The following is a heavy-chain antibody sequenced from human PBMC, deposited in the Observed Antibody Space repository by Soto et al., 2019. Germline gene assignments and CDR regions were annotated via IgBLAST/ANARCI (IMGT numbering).Heavy chain of an antibody. CDR2: ISHDGSNT. CDR3: ATEPTTQLWLPYFDY. V-gene: IGHV3-30*03. D-gene: IGHD5-18*01. J-gene: IGHJ4*02. CDR1: GFTFSNYG. Sequence: QVQLVQSGGKVVQPGRSLRLSCAASGFTFSNYGMHWVRQAPGKGLEWLAFISHDGSNTNYADSVKGRFTISRDNSNNTLYLQMNSLRAEATAVFYCATEPTTQLWLPYFDYWGQGTLVTVSS.